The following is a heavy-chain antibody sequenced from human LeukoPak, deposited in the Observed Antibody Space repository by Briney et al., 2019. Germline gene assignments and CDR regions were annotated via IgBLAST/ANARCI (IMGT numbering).Heavy chain of an antibody. D-gene: IGHD5-18*01. J-gene: IGHJ4*02. V-gene: IGHV3-21*01. CDR2: LTTSSSYI. Sequence: PGGSLRLSCAASGFPFSRYSLNWVRPAPGKGLEWVSSLTTSSSYIYYADSVKGRFTISRDNARNSLYLHMNSLRAEDTAVYYCARDLGGYSYGSHFDYWGQGTLFTVSS. CDR1: GFPFSRYS. CDR3: ARDLGGYSYGSHFDY.